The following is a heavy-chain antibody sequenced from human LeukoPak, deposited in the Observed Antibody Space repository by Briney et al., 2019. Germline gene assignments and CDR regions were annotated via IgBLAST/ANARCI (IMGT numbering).Heavy chain of an antibody. CDR2: IYYSGST. D-gene: IGHD6-13*01. V-gene: IGHV4-30-4*01. CDR1: GGSISSGDYY. J-gene: IGHJ4*02. CDR3: ASSIAAAGTSFDY. Sequence: SETLSLTCTVSGGSISSGDYYWSWIRQPPGKGLEWIGYIYYSGSTYYNPSLKSRVTISVDTSKNQFSLKLSSVTAADTAVYYCASSIAAAGTSFDYWGQGTLVTVSS.